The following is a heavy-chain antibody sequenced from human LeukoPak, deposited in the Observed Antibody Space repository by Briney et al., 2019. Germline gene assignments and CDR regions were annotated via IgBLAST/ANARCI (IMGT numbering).Heavy chain of an antibody. CDR3: ARGGWLRYYFDY. J-gene: IGHJ4*02. CDR1: GFTVSSNY. V-gene: IGHV4-30-4*08. Sequence: LRLSCAASGFTVSSNYMSWIRQPPGKGLEWIAYIFYTGSTYYNPSLKSRVSISVDTSKNQFSLRLNSVTAADTAVYYCARGGWLRYYFDYWGQGTLVTVSS. CDR2: IFYTGST. D-gene: IGHD5-12*01.